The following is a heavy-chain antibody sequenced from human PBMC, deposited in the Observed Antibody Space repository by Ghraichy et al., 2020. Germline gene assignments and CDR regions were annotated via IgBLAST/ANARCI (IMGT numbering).Heavy chain of an antibody. D-gene: IGHD2-21*01. CDR1: ACTFSNSW. CDR2: MNPDGGKT. V-gene: IGHV3-7*01. Sequence: GGSLRLSCAASACTFSNSWMTWVRQAPGRGLEFVATMNPDGGKTYYMDSVKGRFTISRDNAKNSLYLQMNSLRVDDTAIYYCARNFAYDTFDYWGQGTLVTVSS. J-gene: IGHJ4*02. CDR3: ARNFAYDTFDY.